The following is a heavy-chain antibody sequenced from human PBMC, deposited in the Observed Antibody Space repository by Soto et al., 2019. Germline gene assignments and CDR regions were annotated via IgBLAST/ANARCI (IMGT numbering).Heavy chain of an antibody. CDR3: ARDGMTTGDT. V-gene: IGHV4-4*07. J-gene: IGHJ4*02. CDR2: VFSSVSA. D-gene: IGHD2-21*02. CDR1: GVSVRSYT. Sequence: SETLSLTCIVSGVSVRSYTWSWVRQPANKGLEWIGRVFSSVSATYNPSLTSRVTITMDTPENRISLKLDSVTAADAGVYYCARDGMTTGDTWGPGTAVTVSS.